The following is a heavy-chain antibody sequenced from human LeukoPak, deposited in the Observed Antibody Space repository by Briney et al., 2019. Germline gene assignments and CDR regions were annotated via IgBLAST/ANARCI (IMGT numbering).Heavy chain of an antibody. D-gene: IGHD3-22*01. CDR3: ARAGRDYYDSSGYLSTDAFDI. Sequence: PGGSLRLSCAASGFTFSSYSMNWVRQAPGKGLEWVSSISSSSSYIYYADSVKGRFTISRDNAKNSLYLQMNRLRAEDTAVYYCARAGRDYYDSSGYLSTDAFDIWGQGTMVTVSS. CDR1: GFTFSSYS. J-gene: IGHJ3*02. V-gene: IGHV3-21*01. CDR2: ISSSSSYI.